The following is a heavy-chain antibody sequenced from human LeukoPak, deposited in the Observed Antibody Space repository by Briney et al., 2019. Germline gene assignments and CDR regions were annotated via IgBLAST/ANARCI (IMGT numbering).Heavy chain of an antibody. D-gene: IGHD6-13*01. CDR2: ISHSGST. Sequence: SETLSLTCAVYGGSFSGYYWSWIRQPPGKGLEWIGEISHSGSTNYNPSLKSRVTISVDTSKNQFSLKLSSVTAADTAVYYCARARYSSPPPRYWGQGTLVTVSS. V-gene: IGHV4-34*01. CDR3: ARARYSSPPPRY. J-gene: IGHJ4*02. CDR1: GGSFSGYY.